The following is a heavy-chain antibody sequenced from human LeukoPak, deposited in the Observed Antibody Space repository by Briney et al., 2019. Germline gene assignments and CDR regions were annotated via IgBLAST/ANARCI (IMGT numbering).Heavy chain of an antibody. CDR2: ISAYNGNT. D-gene: IGHD7-27*01. Sequence: ASVKVSCKASGYTFTMYYIHWVRQAPGQGLEWMGWISAYNGNTNYAQKLQGRVTMTTDTSTSTAYMELRSLRSDDTAVYYCAIVTGELRKVGDYWGQGTLVTVSS. V-gene: IGHV1-18*04. CDR1: GYTFTMYY. J-gene: IGHJ4*02. CDR3: AIVTGELRKVGDY.